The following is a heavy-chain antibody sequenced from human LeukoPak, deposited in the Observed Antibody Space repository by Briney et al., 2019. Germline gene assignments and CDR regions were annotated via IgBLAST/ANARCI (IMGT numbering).Heavy chain of an antibody. CDR1: GYTFTSYG. J-gene: IGHJ4*02. Sequence: ASVKVSCKASGYTFTSYGISWVRQAPGQGLEWMGWISAYNGNTNYAQKLQGRVTMTTDTSTSTAHMELRSLRSDDTAVYYCARTYHYDSSGWPHDYWGQGTLVTVSS. D-gene: IGHD3-22*01. V-gene: IGHV1-18*01. CDR2: ISAYNGNT. CDR3: ARTYHYDSSGWPHDY.